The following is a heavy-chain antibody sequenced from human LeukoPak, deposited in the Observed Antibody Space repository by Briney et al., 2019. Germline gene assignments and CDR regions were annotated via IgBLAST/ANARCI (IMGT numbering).Heavy chain of an antibody. CDR1: GFTFHNNG. Sequence: GGSLRLSCAASGFTFHNNGMSWVRQAPGKGLEWVSSISSSSSYIYYADSVKGRFTISRDNAKNSLYLQMNSLRAEDTAVYYCARDSSSWYPHWDYWGQGTLVTVSS. V-gene: IGHV3-21*01. J-gene: IGHJ4*02. CDR2: ISSSSSYI. D-gene: IGHD6-13*01. CDR3: ARDSSSWYPHWDY.